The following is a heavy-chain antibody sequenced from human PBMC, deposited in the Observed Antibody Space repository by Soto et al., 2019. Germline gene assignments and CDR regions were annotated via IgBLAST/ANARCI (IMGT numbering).Heavy chain of an antibody. V-gene: IGHV3-15*01. CDR3: TRAGILTTPYYFDY. CDR1: RFTFSNAW. CDR2: VKSKTDGGTT. Sequence: LRLSCAASRFTFSNAWMTWVRQAPGKGLEWVGHVKSKTDGGTTDYAAPVKGRFTISRDDSRNSLYLQMNSLKTEDTAMYYCTRAGILTTPYYFDYWGRGTLVTVSS. D-gene: IGHD2-15*01. J-gene: IGHJ4*02.